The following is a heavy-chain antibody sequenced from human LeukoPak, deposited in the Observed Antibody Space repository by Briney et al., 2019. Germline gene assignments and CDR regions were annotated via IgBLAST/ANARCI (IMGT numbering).Heavy chain of an antibody. CDR1: RFNFSTYT. D-gene: IGHD3-22*01. V-gene: IGHV3-21*01. Sequence: KPGGSLRLSCEVSRFNFSTYTMNWVRQSPRKGLEWVASISSRSNYIYYAESLKGRLTISRDNAKNSLYLQMNSLRAEDTAVYYCATYSSLNRREFQFWGQGTLLTVSS. CDR2: ISSRSNYI. CDR3: ATYSSLNRREFQF. J-gene: IGHJ1*01.